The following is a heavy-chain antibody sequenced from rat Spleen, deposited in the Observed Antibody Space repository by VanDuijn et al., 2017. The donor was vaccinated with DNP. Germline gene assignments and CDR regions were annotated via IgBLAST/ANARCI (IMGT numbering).Heavy chain of an antibody. CDR1: GFTFSXYY. V-gene: IGHV5-22*01. CDR2: IGSDGYAP. Sequence: EVQLVESGGGLVQPGRSXXLSCAAXGFTFSXYYMAXVRRTATKGLEWVAYIGSDGYAPYYGDSVKSRFTISRDNAKSTLYLQMNSLRSEDMATYYCIRWNSGHFDYWGQGVMVTVSS. J-gene: IGHJ2*01. CDR3: IRWNSGHFDY. D-gene: IGHD4-3*01.